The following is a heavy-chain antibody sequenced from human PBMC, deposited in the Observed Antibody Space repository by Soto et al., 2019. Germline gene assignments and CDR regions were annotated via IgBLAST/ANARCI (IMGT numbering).Heavy chain of an antibody. D-gene: IGHD6-19*01. CDR2: INHSGST. CDR3: ARGAKGGAVAVSGGRRHYYYGMDV. Sequence: KQPETLSLTCAVYGGSFSGYYWSWIRQPPGKGLEWIGEINHSGSTNYNPSLKSRVTISVDTSKNQFSLKLGSVTAADTAVYYCARGAKGGAVAVSGGRRHYYYGMDVWGQGTTVTVSS. CDR1: GGSFSGYY. J-gene: IGHJ6*02. V-gene: IGHV4-34*01.